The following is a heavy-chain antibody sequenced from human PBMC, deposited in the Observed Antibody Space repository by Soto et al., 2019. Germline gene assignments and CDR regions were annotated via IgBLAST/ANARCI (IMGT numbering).Heavy chain of an antibody. CDR1: GFILMPYW. V-gene: IGHV3-74*03. CDR2: LSSDGFGA. J-gene: IGHJ4*02. D-gene: IGHD3-16*01. Sequence: GSLRLSCAASGFILMPYWMHWVRQAPVRGLEWVSRLSSDGFGAAYADSVKGRFFISRDIARNTLFLQMNSLRADDTAVYYCARDLGGPDYWGRGTSVTVSS. CDR3: ARDLGGPDY.